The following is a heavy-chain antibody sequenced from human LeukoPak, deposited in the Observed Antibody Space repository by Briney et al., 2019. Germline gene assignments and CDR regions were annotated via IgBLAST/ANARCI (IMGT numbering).Heavy chain of an antibody. D-gene: IGHD3-3*01. J-gene: IGHJ5*02. CDR2: INSDGSST. CDR1: GFTFSSYW. Sequence: HPGGSLRLSCAASGFTFSSYWMHWVRQAPGKGLVWVSRINSDGSSTSYADSVKGRFTISRDNAKNTLYLQMNSLRAEDTAVYYCARDLYDFWGGYYHNWFDPWGQGTLVTVSS. CDR3: ARDLYDFWGGYYHNWFDP. V-gene: IGHV3-74*01.